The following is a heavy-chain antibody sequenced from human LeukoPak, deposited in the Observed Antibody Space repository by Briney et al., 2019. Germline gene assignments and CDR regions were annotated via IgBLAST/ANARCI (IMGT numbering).Heavy chain of an antibody. V-gene: IGHV1-8*01. CDR1: GYTFTSYD. CDR3: ARGDCSGGSCRFDY. J-gene: IGHJ4*02. Sequence: ASVKVSCKASGYTFTSYDINWVRQATGQGLEWMGWMNPNSGNTGYAQKFQGRVTMTRNTSISTAYMELSSLRSEDTAVYYCARGDCSGGSCRFDYWGQGTLVTVSS. D-gene: IGHD2-15*01. CDR2: MNPNSGNT.